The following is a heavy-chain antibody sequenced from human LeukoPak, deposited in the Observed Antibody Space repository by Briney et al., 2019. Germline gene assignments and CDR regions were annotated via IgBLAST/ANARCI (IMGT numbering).Heavy chain of an antibody. CDR3: AKEETPIRYFDWLPNPYYFDY. D-gene: IGHD3-9*01. CDR1: GFTFSSYA. V-gene: IGHV3-23*01. CDR2: ISGSGGST. Sequence: GGSLRLSCAASGFTFSSYAMSWVRQAPGKGLEWVSAISGSGGSTYYADSVKGRFTISRDNSKNTLYLQMNSLRAEDTAVYYCAKEETPIRYFDWLPNPYYFDYWGQGTLVTVSS. J-gene: IGHJ4*02.